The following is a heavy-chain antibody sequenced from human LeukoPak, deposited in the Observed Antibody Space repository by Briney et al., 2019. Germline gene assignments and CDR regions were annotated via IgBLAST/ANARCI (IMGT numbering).Heavy chain of an antibody. Sequence: SETLSLTCAVSGGSISSSNWWSWVRRPRGKGLEWIGEIYHSGSTNYNPSLKSRVTISVDKSKNQFSLKLSSVTAADTAVYYCARGYSSSWTCSLDYWGQGTLVTVSS. CDR1: GGSISSSNW. CDR2: IYHSGST. D-gene: IGHD6-13*01. V-gene: IGHV4-4*02. CDR3: ARGYSSSWTCSLDY. J-gene: IGHJ4*02.